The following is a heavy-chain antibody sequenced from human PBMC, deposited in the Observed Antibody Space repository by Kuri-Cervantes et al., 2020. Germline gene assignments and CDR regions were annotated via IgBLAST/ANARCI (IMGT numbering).Heavy chain of an antibody. Sequence: ASVKVSCKASGYTFTSYDINWVRQATGQGLEWMGWMNPNSGNTGYAQKFQGRVTMTRNTSISTAYMGLSSLRSEDTAVYYCARLYPIVVVPAAIYGMDVWGQGTTVTVSS. CDR3: ARLYPIVVVPAAIYGMDV. CDR1: GYTFTSYD. V-gene: IGHV1-8*01. CDR2: MNPNSGNT. D-gene: IGHD2-2*01. J-gene: IGHJ6*02.